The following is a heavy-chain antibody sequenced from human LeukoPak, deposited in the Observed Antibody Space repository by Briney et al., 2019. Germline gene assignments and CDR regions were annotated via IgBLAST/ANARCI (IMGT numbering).Heavy chain of an antibody. CDR3: ASPTYDFWSGYLDAFDI. J-gene: IGHJ3*02. CDR2: IIPIFGTA. D-gene: IGHD3-3*01. V-gene: IGHV1-69*06. CDR1: GGTFSSYA. Sequence: SVKVSCKASGGTFSSYAISWVRQAPGQGLEWMGGIIPIFGTANYAQKFQGRVTITADKSTSTAYMELSSLRSEDTAVYYCASPTYDFWSGYLDAFDIWGQGTMVTVSS.